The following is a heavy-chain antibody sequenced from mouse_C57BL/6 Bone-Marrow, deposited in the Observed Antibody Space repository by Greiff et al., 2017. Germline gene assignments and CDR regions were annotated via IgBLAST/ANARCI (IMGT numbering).Heavy chain of an antibody. D-gene: IGHD1-1*02. V-gene: IGHV1-85*01. CDR2: IYPRDGST. J-gene: IGHJ1*03. Sequence: VKLMESGPELVKPGASVKLSCKASGHTFTSYDINWVKQRPGQGLEWIGWIYPRDGSTKYNEKFKGKATLTVDTSSSTAYMELHSLTSEDSAVYFCARLGGRGYFDVWGTGTTVTVSS. CDR3: ARLGGRGYFDV. CDR1: GHTFTSYD.